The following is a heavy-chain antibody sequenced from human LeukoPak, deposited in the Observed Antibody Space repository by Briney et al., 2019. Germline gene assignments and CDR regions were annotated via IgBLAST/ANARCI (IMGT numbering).Heavy chain of an antibody. CDR2: IYYNRAT. V-gene: IGHV4-30-2*01. Sequence: PSQTLSRTCVVSGDTVRNGDYSWSWVRQPPGKGLEWIGLIYYNRATYYNPPLKSRVTISVDRSKNQFSLRLSSVTAADTAVYYCSYDYGGYWGQGTLVTVSS. J-gene: IGHJ4*02. CDR1: GDTVRNGDYS. CDR3: SYDYGGY. D-gene: IGHD4/OR15-4a*01.